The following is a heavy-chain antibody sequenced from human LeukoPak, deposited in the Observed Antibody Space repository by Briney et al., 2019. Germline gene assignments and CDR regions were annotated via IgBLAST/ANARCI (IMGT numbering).Heavy chain of an antibody. CDR1: GFTFSSYA. V-gene: IGHV3-23*01. J-gene: IGHJ4*02. Sequence: SGGSLRLSCAASGFTFSSYAMSWVRQAPGKGLEWVSAISGSGGSTYYADSVKGRFTISRDNSKNTLYLQMNSLRAEDTAVHYCAKDRGYSGYDSRPYYFDYWGQGTLVTVSS. CDR2: ISGSGGST. D-gene: IGHD5-12*01. CDR3: AKDRGYSGYDSRPYYFDY.